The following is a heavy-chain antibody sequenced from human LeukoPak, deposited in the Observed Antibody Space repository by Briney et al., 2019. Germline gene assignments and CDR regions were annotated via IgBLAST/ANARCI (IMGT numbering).Heavy chain of an antibody. J-gene: IGHJ6*03. CDR2: IKQDGSEK. D-gene: IGHD5-12*01. V-gene: IGHV3-7*01. Sequence: GGSLRLSCAASGFTFSSYWMSWVRRAPGKGLEWVANIKQDGSEKYYVDSVKGRYTISRDNAKNSLYLQMNSLRAEDTAVYYCARDPNGGYVDYYYYMDVWGKGTTVTVSS. CDR1: GFTFSSYW. CDR3: ARDPNGGYVDYYYYMDV.